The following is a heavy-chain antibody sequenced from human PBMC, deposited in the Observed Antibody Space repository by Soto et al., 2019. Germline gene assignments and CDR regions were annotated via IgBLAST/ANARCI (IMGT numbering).Heavy chain of an antibody. D-gene: IGHD7-27*01. CDR3: ARRSSSGAYYYYGMDV. CDR2: IYPGDSDT. Sequence: LGESLKISCKGSGYSFTSYWIGWVRQMPGKGLEWMGIIYPGDSDTRYSPSFQGQVTISADKSISTAYLQWSSLKASDTAMYYCARRSSSGAYYYYGMDVWGQGTTVTVSS. V-gene: IGHV5-51*01. J-gene: IGHJ6*02. CDR1: GYSFTSYW.